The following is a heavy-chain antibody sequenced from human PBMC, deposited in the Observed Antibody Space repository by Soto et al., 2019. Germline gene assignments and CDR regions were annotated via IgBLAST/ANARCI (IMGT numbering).Heavy chain of an antibody. CDR2: IIPLFGKA. Sequence: QMQLVQSGAEAQTPGSSVNVSCKASGGSLNNYAVSWVRQAPGQGLEWMGRIIPLFGKADYARKLQGRVTLTADKYTNTAYMELSSLRSEDTAMYFCARDGSYCTNGVCFYYLDYWGQGTLVTVSS. CDR3: ARDGSYCTNGVCFYYLDY. J-gene: IGHJ4*02. CDR1: GGSLNNYA. V-gene: IGHV1-69*06. D-gene: IGHD2-8*01.